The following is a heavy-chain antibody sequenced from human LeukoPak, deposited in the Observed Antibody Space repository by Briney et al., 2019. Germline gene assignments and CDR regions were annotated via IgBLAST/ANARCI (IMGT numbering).Heavy chain of an antibody. CDR1: GGTFSSYA. D-gene: IGHD3-22*01. CDR3: ARDYYDSSGSSS. Sequence: SVKVSCKASGGTFSSYAISWVRQAPGQGLEWMGGIIPIFGTANYAQKFQGRVTITADESTSTAYMELSSLRSEDTAVYYCARDYYDSSGSSSWGQGTLVTVSS. CDR2: IIPIFGTA. J-gene: IGHJ5*02. V-gene: IGHV1-69*01.